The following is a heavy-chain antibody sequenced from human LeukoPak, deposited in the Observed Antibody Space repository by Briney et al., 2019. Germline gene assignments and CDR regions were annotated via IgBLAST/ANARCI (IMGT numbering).Heavy chain of an antibody. Sequence: GGSLRLSCAASGFTFSSYAMHWVRQAPGKGLEWVAVISHDGSNKYYADSVKGRFTISRDNSKNTLYLQMNSLRAEDTAVYYCARGVVVVVAASLDYWGQGTLVTVSP. D-gene: IGHD2-15*01. J-gene: IGHJ4*02. V-gene: IGHV3-30-3*01. CDR1: GFTFSSYA. CDR3: ARGVVVVVAASLDY. CDR2: ISHDGSNK.